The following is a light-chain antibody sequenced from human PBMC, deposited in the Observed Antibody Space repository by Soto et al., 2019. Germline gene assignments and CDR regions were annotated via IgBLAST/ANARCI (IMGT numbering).Light chain of an antibody. V-gene: IGKV3-15*01. CDR3: QRYGSSPSWT. CDR2: GAS. J-gene: IGKJ1*01. Sequence: IVMTPSPSTLSVSPGERATLSCRASQSISNKLVWYQRKPGQAPRLLIYGASTRATGIPARFSGSGSGTDFTLTINRLEPEDFAVYYCQRYGSSPSWTFGQGTKVDIK. CDR1: QSISNK.